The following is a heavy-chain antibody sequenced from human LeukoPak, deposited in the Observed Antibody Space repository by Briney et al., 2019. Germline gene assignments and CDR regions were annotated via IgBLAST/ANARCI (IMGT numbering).Heavy chain of an antibody. D-gene: IGHD2-2*01. J-gene: IGHJ4*02. CDR1: GYTFTSYY. V-gene: IGHV1-46*03. CDR2: INPSGGST. Sequence: ASVKVSCKASGYTFTSYYMHWVRQAPGQGLEWMGIINPSGGSTSYAQKFQGRVTMTRDTSTSTVYMELSSLRSEDTAAYYCARDREEYQLLYYWGQGTLVTVSS. CDR3: ARDREEYQLLYY.